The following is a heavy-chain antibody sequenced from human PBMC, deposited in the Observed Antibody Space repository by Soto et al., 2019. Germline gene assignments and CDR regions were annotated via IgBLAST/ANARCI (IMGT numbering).Heavy chain of an antibody. CDR3: ARGSYSGSYSGAFDI. J-gene: IGHJ3*02. CDR2: IIPIFGTA. CDR1: GGTFSSYA. D-gene: IGHD1-26*01. V-gene: IGHV1-69*06. Sequence: SVKVSCKASGGTFSSYAISWVRQAPGQGLEWMGGIIPIFGTANYAQKFQGRVTITADKSTSTAYMELSSLRSEDTAVYYCARGSYSGSYSGAFDIWGQGTLVTVSS.